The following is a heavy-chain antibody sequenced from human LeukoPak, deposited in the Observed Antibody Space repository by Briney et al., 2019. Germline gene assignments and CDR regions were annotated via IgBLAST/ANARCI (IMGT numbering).Heavy chain of an antibody. J-gene: IGHJ6*02. CDR3: ARGPVRGLDV. V-gene: IGHV1-2*02. CDR1: GYTFTDYY. Sequence: ASVKVSCKASGYTFTDYYLHWVRRAPGQGLEWMGWINPKSGGTIYVQKFQGRVTMTRDTSVSTVYMELSRLRSDDTAVYYCARGPVRGLDVWGQGTTVTVS. CDR2: INPKSGGT.